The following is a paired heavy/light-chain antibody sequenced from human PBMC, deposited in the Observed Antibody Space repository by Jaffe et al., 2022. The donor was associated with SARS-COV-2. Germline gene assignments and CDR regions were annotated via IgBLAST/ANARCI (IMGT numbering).Light chain of an antibody. CDR3: QQRSHWPLT. CDR1: QSVGNY. V-gene: IGKV3-11*01. Sequence: EIVLTQSPATLSLSPGERATLSCRATQSVGNYLAWYQQKVGQAPRLLIYDASNRATGIPARFSGSGSGTDFTLTINSLEPEDFAVYYCQQRSHWPLTFGGGSKVEMK. J-gene: IGKJ4*01. CDR2: DAS.
Heavy chain of an antibody. CDR1: EFTFSSYD. J-gene: IGHJ3*02. Sequence: EVQLVESGGGLVQPGGSLRLSCAASEFTFSSYDMNWVRQAPGKGLEWVSSITSGGITYYADSVKGRFTTSRDNSDNTLYLQMNSLRGEDTAVYFCAKDGGVRGILGTLDIWGQGTMVTVSS. CDR2: ITSGGIT. V-gene: IGHV3-23*04. D-gene: IGHD3-10*01. CDR3: AKDGGVRGILGTLDI.